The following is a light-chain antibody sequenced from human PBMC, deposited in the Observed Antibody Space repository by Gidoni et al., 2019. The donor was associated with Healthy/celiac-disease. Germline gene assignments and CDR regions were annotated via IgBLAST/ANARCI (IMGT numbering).Light chain of an antibody. Sequence: DIQMTQSPSSLSASVGDRVTSTCRASQSISSYLNWYQQKPGKAPKLLIYAASSLQSGVPSRFSGSGSGTDFTLTISSLQPEDFATYYCQQSYSTPRGFXGXTKVEIK. V-gene: IGKV1-39*01. CDR1: QSISSY. CDR2: AAS. J-gene: IGKJ4*01. CDR3: QQSYSTPRG.